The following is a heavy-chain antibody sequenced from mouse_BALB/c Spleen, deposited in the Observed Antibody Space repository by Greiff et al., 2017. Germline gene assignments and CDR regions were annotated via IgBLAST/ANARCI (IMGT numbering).Heavy chain of an antibody. J-gene: IGHJ3*01. Sequence: EVKLQESGPGLVKPSQSLSLTCTVTGYSITSDYAWNWIRQFPGNKLEWMGYISYSGSTSYNPSLKSRISITRDTSKNQFFLQLNSVTTEDTATYYCAIYRYEFAYWGQGTLVTVSA. CDR2: ISYSGST. D-gene: IGHD2-14*01. V-gene: IGHV3-2*02. CDR3: AIYRYEFAY. CDR1: GYSITSDYA.